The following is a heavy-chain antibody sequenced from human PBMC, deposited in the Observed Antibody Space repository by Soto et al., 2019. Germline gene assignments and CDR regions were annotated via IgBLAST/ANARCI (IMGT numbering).Heavy chain of an antibody. CDR3: ARPLHYFDY. CDR2: ISGSDGDT. Sequence: EVQLLESGGGLVQPGGSLRLSCAASGFTFSTYAMTWVRQAPGKGLEWVSGISGSDGDTYYADSVKGRFTFSRDNSTNTLYLQMNSLRAADTAVYYCARPLHYFDYWGQGTLVTVSS. V-gene: IGHV3-23*01. J-gene: IGHJ4*02. CDR1: GFTFSTYA.